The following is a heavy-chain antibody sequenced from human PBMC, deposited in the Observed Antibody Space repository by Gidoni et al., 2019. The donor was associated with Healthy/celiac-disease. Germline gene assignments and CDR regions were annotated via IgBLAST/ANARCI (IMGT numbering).Heavy chain of an antibody. Sequence: EVQLVESGGGLVQPGRSLRLSCTASGFPFGVYAMSWVSQAPGKGLEWVGFIRSKAYGGTTEYAASVKGRFTISRDDSKSIAYLQMNSLKTEDTAVYYCTREDDFWSGYYGAGGWGQGTLVTVSS. CDR1: GFPFGVYA. CDR2: IRSKAYGGTT. J-gene: IGHJ4*02. V-gene: IGHV3-49*04. CDR3: TREDDFWSGYYGAGG. D-gene: IGHD3-3*01.